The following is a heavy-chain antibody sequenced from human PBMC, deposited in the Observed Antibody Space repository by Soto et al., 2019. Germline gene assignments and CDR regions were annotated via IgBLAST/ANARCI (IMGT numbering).Heavy chain of an antibody. CDR2: IYNSGST. J-gene: IGHJ5*02. V-gene: IGHV4-30-2*01. CDR1: GGYISGGYYS. Sequence: SETLSLTCAVSGGYISGGYYSWSWIRRPPGKGLEWIGFIYNSGSTYYNPSLKGRVTMSVDTSKNQFSLKLSSVTAADTAVYYCARAVRYFDWFGFDPWGQGTLVTVS. D-gene: IGHD3-9*01. CDR3: ARAVRYFDWFGFDP.